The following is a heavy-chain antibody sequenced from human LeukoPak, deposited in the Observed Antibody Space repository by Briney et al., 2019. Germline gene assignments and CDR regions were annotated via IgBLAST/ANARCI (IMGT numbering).Heavy chain of an antibody. V-gene: IGHV1-2*02. D-gene: IGHD5-18*01. CDR2: INPNSGAT. CDR3: ARRGGDTAMIGVVWFDP. Sequence: ASVKVSCKASGYTFTAHYVHWVRQAPGQGLEWIGWINPNSGATNFAQNFQGRVTMTRDTSFSTAYMELRRLRSDDTAVYYCARRGGDTAMIGVVWFDPWGQGTLVTVSS. J-gene: IGHJ5*02. CDR1: GYTFTAHY.